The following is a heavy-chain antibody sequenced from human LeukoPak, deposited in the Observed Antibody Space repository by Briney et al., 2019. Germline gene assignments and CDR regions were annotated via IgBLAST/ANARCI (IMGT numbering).Heavy chain of an antibody. V-gene: IGHV1-2*02. D-gene: IGHD1-1*01. CDR3: GRVRTTGTPPPYYFDS. Sequence: ASVKVSCKASGYTFTGYYMHWVRQAPGQGLEWMGWINPNSGGTNYAQKFQGRVTMTRDTSISTAYMELSRLRSDAAAVYYCGRVRTTGTPPPYYFDSWAREPWSPSPQ. J-gene: IGHJ4*02. CDR2: INPNSGGT. CDR1: GYTFTGYY.